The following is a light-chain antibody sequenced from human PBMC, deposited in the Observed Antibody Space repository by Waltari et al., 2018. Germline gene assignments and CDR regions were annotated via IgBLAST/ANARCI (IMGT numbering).Light chain of an antibody. Sequence: EIVLTQSPGTLSLSPGEGATLSCRASQSVGRSLVWYQQRPGRAPRLLIYGASSRATGIPDRFTGSGSGTDFSLTISRLEPEEFAVYYCQMYVRLPVTFGQGTKVE. CDR2: GAS. CDR3: QMYVRLPVT. CDR1: QSVGRS. V-gene: IGKV3-20*01. J-gene: IGKJ1*01.